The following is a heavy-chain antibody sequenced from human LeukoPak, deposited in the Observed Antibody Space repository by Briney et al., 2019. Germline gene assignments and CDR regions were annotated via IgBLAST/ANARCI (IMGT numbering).Heavy chain of an antibody. J-gene: IGHJ4*02. Sequence: ASVKVSCKASGYTFTSYDINWVRQATGQGLEWMGWMNPNSGNTGYAQKFQGRVTMTRNTSISTAYMELSSLRSEDTAVYYCARTQTYYYDSSGYYFDYWGQGTLVTVSS. CDR3: ARTQTYYYDSSGYYFDY. D-gene: IGHD3-22*01. CDR1: GYTFTSYD. V-gene: IGHV1-8*01. CDR2: MNPNSGNT.